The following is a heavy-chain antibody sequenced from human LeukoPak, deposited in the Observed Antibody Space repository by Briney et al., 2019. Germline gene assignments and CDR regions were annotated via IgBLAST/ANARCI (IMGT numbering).Heavy chain of an antibody. D-gene: IGHD2-2*01. CDR1: GYTFTGYY. J-gene: IGHJ6*03. V-gene: IGHV1-2*02. CDR3: ARGPVPAATYYYYMDV. Sequence: ASVKVSCKASGYTFTGYYMHWVRQAPGQGLEWMGWINPNSGGTNYAQKFQGRVTITRDTSISTGYMELSRLRSDDTAVYYCARGPVPAATYYYYMDVWGKGTTVTVSS. CDR2: INPNSGGT.